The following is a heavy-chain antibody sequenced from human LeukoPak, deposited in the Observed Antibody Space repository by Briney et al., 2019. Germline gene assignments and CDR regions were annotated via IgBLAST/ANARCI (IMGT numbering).Heavy chain of an antibody. CDR2: IWYDGSNK. CDR3: ARYGSYPEAFDY. J-gene: IGHJ4*02. D-gene: IGHD1-26*01. Sequence: PGRSLRLSCAASGFTFSSYGMHWVRQAPGKGLEWVAVIWYDGSNKYYADSVKGRFTISRDNSKNTLYLQMNSLRAEDTAVYYCARYGSYPEAFDYWGQGTLVTVSS. CDR1: GFTFSSYG. V-gene: IGHV3-33*01.